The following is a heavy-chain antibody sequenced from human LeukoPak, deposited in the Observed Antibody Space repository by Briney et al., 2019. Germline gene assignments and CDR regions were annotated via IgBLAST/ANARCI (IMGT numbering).Heavy chain of an antibody. CDR3: ARGLGQYDY. J-gene: IGHJ4*02. D-gene: IGHD5-24*01. Sequence: SETLSLTCAVYVDPFSNYFWSWIRQHPGEGLEWIGEINHSGSTNYNSSLTSRVTISVDTSNNQFSLNLISVTAADTAIYYCARGLGQYDYWGQGTLVTVSS. CDR1: VDPFSNYF. V-gene: IGHV4-34*01. CDR2: INHSGST.